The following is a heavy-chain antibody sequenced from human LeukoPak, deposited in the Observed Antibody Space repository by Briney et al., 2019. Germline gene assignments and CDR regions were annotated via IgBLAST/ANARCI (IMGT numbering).Heavy chain of an antibody. J-gene: IGHJ4*02. Sequence: GGSLRLSCAASGFAFNSLDMGWVRQAPRKGLEWVSAISAGGDRTYYADSVRGRFTLSRDKSKNTLYLQMNSLRAEDTAVYYCAKDARRSSGWWFFDHWGQGTLVTVSS. CDR1: GFAFNSLD. V-gene: IGHV3-23*01. CDR3: AKDARRSSGWWFFDH. CDR2: ISAGGDRT. D-gene: IGHD6-19*01.